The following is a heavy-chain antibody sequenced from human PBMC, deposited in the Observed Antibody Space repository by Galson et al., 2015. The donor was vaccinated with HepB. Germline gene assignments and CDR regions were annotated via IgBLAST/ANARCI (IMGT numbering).Heavy chain of an antibody. CDR2: ISGSGGST. J-gene: IGHJ4*02. Sequence: SLRLSCAASGFTFSSYAMSWVRQAPGKGLEWVSAISGSGGSTYYADSVKGRFTISRDNSKNTLYLQMNSLRAEDTAVYYCAKRGYCSSTSCYYFDYWGQGTLVTVSS. CDR3: AKRGYCSSTSCYYFDY. V-gene: IGHV3-23*01. D-gene: IGHD2-2*01. CDR1: GFTFSSYA.